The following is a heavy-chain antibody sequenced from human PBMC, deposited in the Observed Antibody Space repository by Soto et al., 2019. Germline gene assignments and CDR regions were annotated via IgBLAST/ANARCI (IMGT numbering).Heavy chain of an antibody. CDR1: GGDLRNSG. V-gene: IGHV1-69*04. J-gene: IGHJ4*02. CDR2: IFPLLAMV. D-gene: IGHD1-26*01. CDR3: AKEDGAGIKS. Sequence: QVHLVQSGAEMKKPGSSVKVSCKVSGGDLRNSGISWVRQAPGQGLEWMGGIFPLLAMVDYSQKFQGSVTIPAAESTNTAYIDMRSLSPEHTAVYYCAKEDGAGIKSWRQGTLVIVSS.